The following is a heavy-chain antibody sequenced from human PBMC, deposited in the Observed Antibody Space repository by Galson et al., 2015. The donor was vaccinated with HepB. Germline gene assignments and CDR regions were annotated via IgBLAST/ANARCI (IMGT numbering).Heavy chain of an antibody. CDR1: GFTFSSYS. V-gene: IGHV3-21*01. CDR2: ISSRSSYI. Sequence: SLRLSCAASGFTFSSYSMNWVRQAPGKGLEWVSSISSRSSYIYYADSGKGRFTISRDSSKNTLYLQMNSLRAADTAVYYCARVHLSYNFDYWGQGTLVTVSS. CDR3: ARVHLSYNFDY. J-gene: IGHJ4*02. D-gene: IGHD1-26*01.